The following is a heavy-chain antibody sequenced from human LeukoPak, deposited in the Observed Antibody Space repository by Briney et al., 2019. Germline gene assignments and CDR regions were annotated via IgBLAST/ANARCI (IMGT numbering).Heavy chain of an antibody. D-gene: IGHD2-2*01. V-gene: IGHV4-31*03. CDR2: IYYSGST. CDR3: ARAKRQIGGYCSSTSCHTNWFDP. J-gene: IGHJ5*02. CDR1: GGSISSGGYY. Sequence: SRTLSLTCTVSGGSISSGGYYWSWIRQHPGKGLEWIGYIYYSGSTYYNPSLKSRVTISVDTSKNQFPLKLSSVTAADTAVYYCARAKRQIGGYCSSTSCHTNWFDPWGQGTLVTVSS.